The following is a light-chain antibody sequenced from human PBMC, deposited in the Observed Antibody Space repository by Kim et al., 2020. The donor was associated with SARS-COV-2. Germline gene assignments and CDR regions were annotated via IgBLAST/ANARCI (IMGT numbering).Light chain of an antibody. CDR3: QRYNNWPIT. V-gene: IGKV3-15*01. Sequence: EHATPAGRDSLRITGNLPWYQQNPGQAPRFLIYGPSTRATDIPAGFRGSGSGTEFTLTISSLQSEDFAVYYCQRYNNWPITFGQGTRLEIK. CDR1: LRITGN. J-gene: IGKJ5*01. CDR2: GPS.